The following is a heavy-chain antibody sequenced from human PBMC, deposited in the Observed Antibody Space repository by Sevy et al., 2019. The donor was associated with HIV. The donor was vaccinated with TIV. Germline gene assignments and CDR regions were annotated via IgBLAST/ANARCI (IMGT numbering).Heavy chain of an antibody. CDR3: ARARYNYGSFYFDY. CDR1: GFTFSDSY. V-gene: IGHV3-11*01. CDR2: ISSGGTII. D-gene: IGHD5-18*01. Sequence: GGSLRLSCAASGFTFSDSYMNWFRQAPGKGLEWVSYISSGGTIIYYADSVKGRFTISRDNAKNSLYLQMNSLRAEDTAVYYCARARYNYGSFYFDYWGQGTLVTVSS. J-gene: IGHJ4*02.